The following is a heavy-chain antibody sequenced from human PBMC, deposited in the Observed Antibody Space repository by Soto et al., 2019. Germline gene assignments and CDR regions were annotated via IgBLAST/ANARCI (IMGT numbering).Heavy chain of an antibody. V-gene: IGHV1-18*01. CDR3: ASGPPFPGYYYYYGMDV. CDR2: ISAYNGNT. Sequence: ASVKVSCKASGYTFTSYGISWVRQAPGQGLEWMGWISAYNGNTNYAQKLQGRVTMTTDTSTSTAYMELRSLRSDDTAVYYCASGPPFPGYYYYYGMDVWGQGTTVTVSS. J-gene: IGHJ6*02. CDR1: GYTFTSYG.